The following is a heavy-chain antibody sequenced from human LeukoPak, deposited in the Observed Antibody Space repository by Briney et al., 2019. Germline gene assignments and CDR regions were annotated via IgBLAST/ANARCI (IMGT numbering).Heavy chain of an antibody. J-gene: IGHJ4*02. CDR1: GGSISSSSYY. CDR3: ARDLQGSLDY. Sequence: SETLSLTCTVSGGSISSSSYYWGWIRQPPGKGLEWIGSIYYSGSTYYNPSLKSRVTISVDTSKNQFSLKLSSVTAADTAVYYCARDLQGSLDYWGQGILVTVSS. CDR2: IYYSGST. V-gene: IGHV4-39*02.